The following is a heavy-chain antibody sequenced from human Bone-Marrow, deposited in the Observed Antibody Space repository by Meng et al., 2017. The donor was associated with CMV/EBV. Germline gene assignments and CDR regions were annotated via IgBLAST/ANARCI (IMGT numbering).Heavy chain of an antibody. CDR1: GGSISSYY. CDR3: ARHDSDSSGYYHDRDAFDI. D-gene: IGHD3-22*01. V-gene: IGHV4-4*07. J-gene: IGHJ3*02. CDR2: IYTSGST. Sequence: ESLKISCTVSGGSISSYYWSWIRQPAGKGLEWIGRIYTSGSTNYNPSLKSRVTMSVDTSKNQFSLKLSSVTAADTAVYYCARHDSDSSGYYHDRDAFDIWGQGTMVTVSS.